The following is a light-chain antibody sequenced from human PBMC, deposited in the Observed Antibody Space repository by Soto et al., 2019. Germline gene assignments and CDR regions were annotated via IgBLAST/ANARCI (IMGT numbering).Light chain of an antibody. V-gene: IGKV3-20*01. CDR1: QSVSSSY. CDR3: QQYGSSPS. J-gene: IGKJ5*01. CDR2: GAS. Sequence: EIVLTQSPGTLSLSPGERATLSCRASQSVSSSYLAWYQQKPGQAPRLLIYGASSRATGTPDRFSGSGSGTDFTLTISRLKPDDVAVYYCQQYGSSPSFGQGTRVEIK.